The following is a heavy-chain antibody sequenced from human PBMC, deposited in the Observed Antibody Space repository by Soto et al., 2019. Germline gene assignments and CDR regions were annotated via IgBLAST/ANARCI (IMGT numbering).Heavy chain of an antibody. V-gene: IGHV3-23*01. CDR2: ISASGGST. Sequence: VGSLRLSCAASGITLSSYAMSWVRQAPGKGPEWVSGISASGGSTSYADSVKGRFTISRDNSKNTLYLQMNSLRADDTAVYHCAKGQDSGTYRFYFDYWGQGALVTVSS. J-gene: IGHJ4*02. D-gene: IGHD1-26*01. CDR3: AKGQDSGTYRFYFDY. CDR1: GITLSSYA.